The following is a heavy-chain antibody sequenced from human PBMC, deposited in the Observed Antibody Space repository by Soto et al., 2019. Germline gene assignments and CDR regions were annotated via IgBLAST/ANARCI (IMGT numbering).Heavy chain of an antibody. CDR1: GGSISSGSYY. J-gene: IGHJ4*02. CDR2: IYSTEIT. D-gene: IGHD3-22*01. CDR3: ARSDSSGKTRYYFDH. V-gene: IGHV4-31*03. Sequence: QVHLQESGPGLVKPSQTLSLTCTVSGGSISSGSYYWTWIRQHPGKGLEWIGYIYSTEITNYNPSLKSRLTISVDMSASQFSLKLSSVTVADTAVYYCARSDSSGKTRYYFDHWGQGTLVTVSS.